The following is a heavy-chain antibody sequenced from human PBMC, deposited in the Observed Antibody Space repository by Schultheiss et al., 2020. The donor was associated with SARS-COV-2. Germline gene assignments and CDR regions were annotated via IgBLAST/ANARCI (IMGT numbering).Heavy chain of an antibody. V-gene: IGHV1-69*13. J-gene: IGHJ5*02. Sequence: SVKVSCKASGGTFSSFAISWVRQAPGQGLEWMGGISPIFGTAKYAQKFQGRVTITADESTSTAYMELSSLRSEDTAVYYCARTHVTTDSSGYYPGPPFDPWGQGTLVTVSS. CDR2: ISPIFGTA. CDR1: GGTFSSFA. CDR3: ARTHVTTDSSGYYPGPPFDP. D-gene: IGHD3-22*01.